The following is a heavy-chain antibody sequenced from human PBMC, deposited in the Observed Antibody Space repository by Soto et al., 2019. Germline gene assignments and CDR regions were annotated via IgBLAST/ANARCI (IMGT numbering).Heavy chain of an antibody. V-gene: IGHV1-46*01. CDR3: ARDSPPPRE. CDR2: INPSGGST. J-gene: IGHJ4*02. CDR1: GYTLIMYY. Sequence: GASVKVSCKASGYTLIMYYIHWMRQAPGQGLEWMGLINPSGGSTTYAQKLQGRVTMTTDTSTSTAYMELRSLRSDDTAVYYCARDSPPPREWGQGTLVTVSS.